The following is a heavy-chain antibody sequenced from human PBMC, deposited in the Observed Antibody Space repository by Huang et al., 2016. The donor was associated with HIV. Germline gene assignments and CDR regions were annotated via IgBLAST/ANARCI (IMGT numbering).Heavy chain of an antibody. V-gene: IGHV3-53*01. Sequence: EVQLVESGGGLIQPGGSLRLSCAASGFTVSSDYMNWVRQAPGKGLEWVSVIYSGCTTYYADSVKGRFTISRDNSKNTLYLQMNSLRVEDTAVYYCARGGSHYTIAGYWGQGTLVTVSS. CDR1: GFTVSSDY. D-gene: IGHD3-3*01. CDR2: IYSGCTT. CDR3: ARGGSHYTIAGY. J-gene: IGHJ4*02.